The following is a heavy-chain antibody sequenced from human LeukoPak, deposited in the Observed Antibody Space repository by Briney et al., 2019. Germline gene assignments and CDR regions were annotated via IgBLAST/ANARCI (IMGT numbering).Heavy chain of an antibody. CDR2: IYYSGST. J-gene: IGHJ5*02. Sequence: SETLSLTCTVSGGSISSYYWSWIRQPPGKGLEWIGYIYYSGSTNYNPSLKSRVTISVDKSKNQFSLKLSSVTAADTAVYYCARRLLLWFGGQPHWWFDPWGQGTLVTVSS. D-gene: IGHD3-10*01. CDR3: ARRLLLWFGGQPHWWFDP. V-gene: IGHV4-59*12. CDR1: GGSISSYY.